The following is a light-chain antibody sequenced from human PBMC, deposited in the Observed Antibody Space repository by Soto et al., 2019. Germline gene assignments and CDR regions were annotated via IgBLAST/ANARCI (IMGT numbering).Light chain of an antibody. CDR1: GSDVVGYNY. V-gene: IGLV2-14*01. J-gene: IGLJ3*02. CDR3: SSYTRASTPWV. CDR2: DVS. Sequence: QSALTQPASVSGSPGQSITISCTGTGSDVVGYNYVSWYQQHPGKAPKVMIYDVSNRPSGVSNRFSGSKSGNTASLTISGLQAEDEADDYRSSYTRASTPWVFGGGTKLTAL.